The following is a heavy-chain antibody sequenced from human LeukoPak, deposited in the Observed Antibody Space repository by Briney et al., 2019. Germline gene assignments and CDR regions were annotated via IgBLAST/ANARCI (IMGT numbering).Heavy chain of an antibody. D-gene: IGHD5-12*01. CDR1: GYTFVGYY. CDR3: AREYSASEH. CDR2: IYPYTGNT. Sequence: PVASVKVSCKASGYTFVGYYLHWVRQAPGQGLEWMAWIYPYTGNTYYAQTLQGRITVTRDTSVSTTYMQLSWLTSEDTARYYCAREYSASEHWGQGTLVTVSS. J-gene: IGHJ4*02. V-gene: IGHV1-2*02.